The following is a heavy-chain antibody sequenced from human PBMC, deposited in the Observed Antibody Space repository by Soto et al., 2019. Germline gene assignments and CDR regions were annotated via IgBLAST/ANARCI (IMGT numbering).Heavy chain of an antibody. D-gene: IGHD6-19*01. V-gene: IGHV3-23*01. CDR3: AKIAVAENPWRSDAFDI. CDR2: ISGSGGST. Sequence: GGSLRLSCAASGFTFSSYSMNWVRQAPGKGLEWVSSISGSGGSTYYADSVKGRFTISRDNSKNTLYLQMNSLRAEDTAVYYCAKIAVAENPWRSDAFDIWGQGTMVTVSS. CDR1: GFTFSSYS. J-gene: IGHJ3*02.